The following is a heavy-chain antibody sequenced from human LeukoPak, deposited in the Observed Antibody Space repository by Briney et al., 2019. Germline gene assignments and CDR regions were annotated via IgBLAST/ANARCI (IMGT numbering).Heavy chain of an antibody. CDR3: ARFDFPEAD. CDR1: GFTFSSYA. J-gene: IGHJ4*02. D-gene: IGHD2/OR15-2a*01. V-gene: IGHV3-23*01. Sequence: GGSLRLSCAASGFTFSSYAMSWVRQAPGKGLEWVSAISGSGGSTYYADSVKGRFTISRDNTKNSLFLQMNSLRAEDTALYYCARFDFPEADWGQGTLVTVSS. CDR2: ISGSGGST.